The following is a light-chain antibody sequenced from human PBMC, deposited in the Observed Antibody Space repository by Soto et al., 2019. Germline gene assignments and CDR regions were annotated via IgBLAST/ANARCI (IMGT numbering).Light chain of an antibody. CDR2: DAS. CDR1: QSISSW. J-gene: IGKJ4*01. V-gene: IGKV1-5*01. CDR3: QEYSSYST. Sequence: DIQMTQSPSTLSASVGDRVTITCRASQSISSWLAWYQQKPGKAPKLLIYDASSLESGVPLRFSGSGSGTDFTLTISSLQPDDFATYYCQEYSSYSTFGGGTK.